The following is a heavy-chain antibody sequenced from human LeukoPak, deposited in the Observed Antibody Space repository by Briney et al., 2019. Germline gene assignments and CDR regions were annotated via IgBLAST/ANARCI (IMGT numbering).Heavy chain of an antibody. CDR1: GGSISSGVYH. D-gene: IGHD2-2*02. V-gene: IGHV4-39*01. Sequence: SETLSLTCTVSGGSISSGVYHWGWIRQSPGKGLEWIGSMYYTGNSFYNPSLKSRVTISVDTSKNQFSLKLSSVTAADTAVYYCARLSPRYCSSTSCYTDWGQGTLVTVSS. CDR2: MYYTGNS. J-gene: IGHJ4*02. CDR3: ARLSPRYCSSTSCYTD.